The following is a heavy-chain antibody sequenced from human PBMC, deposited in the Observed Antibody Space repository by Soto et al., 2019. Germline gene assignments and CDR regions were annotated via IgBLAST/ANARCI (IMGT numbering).Heavy chain of an antibody. CDR3: ARFQYTVVTPFDL. D-gene: IGHD2-21*01. Sequence: QVQLQESGPGLVEPSETLSLTCTVSGGSLTNYFWTWIWQSPGKGLEWIAYIRYSGKTDYNPYLQTRVTISLDTPKNQFSLQLTSVTAADTAMYYCARFQYTVVTPFDLWGQGTMVIVSS. V-gene: IGHV4-59*01. J-gene: IGHJ3*01. CDR2: IRYSGKT. CDR1: GGSLTNYF.